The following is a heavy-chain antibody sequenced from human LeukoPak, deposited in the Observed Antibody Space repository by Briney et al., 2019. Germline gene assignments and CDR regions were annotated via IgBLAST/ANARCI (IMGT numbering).Heavy chain of an antibody. CDR1: GGSISSYH. J-gene: IGHJ6*02. CDR2: IHYSGST. D-gene: IGHD2-15*01. V-gene: IGHV4-59*01. Sequence: SETLSLTCTVSGGSISSYHWSWIRQPPGMGLEWIGYIHYSGSTNYNPSLKSRVTISLDTSKNQFSLKLSSVTAADTAVYYCARDFAATHGMDVWGQGTTVTVSS. CDR3: ARDFAATHGMDV.